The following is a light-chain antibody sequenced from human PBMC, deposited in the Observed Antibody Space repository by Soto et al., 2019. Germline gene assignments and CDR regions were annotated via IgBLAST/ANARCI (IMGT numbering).Light chain of an antibody. J-gene: IGKJ4*01. Sequence: EIVMTQSPATLSVSPGERATLSCRASQSVNTHLAWYQQKPGQAPRLLIYGASTRATGIPARLSGSGSGTEFTLTISSLQSEDFAVYYCQQYINWPPLTFGGGTKVEIK. CDR1: QSVNTH. V-gene: IGKV3-15*01. CDR2: GAS. CDR3: QQYINWPPLT.